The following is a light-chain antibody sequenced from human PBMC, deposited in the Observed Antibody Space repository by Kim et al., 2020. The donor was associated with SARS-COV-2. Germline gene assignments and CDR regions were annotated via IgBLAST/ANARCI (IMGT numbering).Light chain of an antibody. CDR1: QSISSY. CDR2: AAS. Sequence: DIQMTQSPSSLSASVGDRVTITCRASQSISSYLNWYQQKPGKAPKLLIYAASSLQSGVPSRFSGSGSGTDFTLTISSLQPEDFATYYCQQSYSNPRTFGRGTKVDIK. J-gene: IGKJ4*01. V-gene: IGKV1-39*01. CDR3: QQSYSNPRT.